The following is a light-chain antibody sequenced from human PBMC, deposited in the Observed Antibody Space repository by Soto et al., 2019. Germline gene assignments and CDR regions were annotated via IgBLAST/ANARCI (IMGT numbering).Light chain of an antibody. Sequence: QSVLTQPPSVSGAPGQRVTISCTGSSSNIGAGYDVHWYQQLPGTAPKLLIYVNSNRPSGVPDRFSGSRSGTSASLAITGLQAEDEADYYCQSYDSSLSGCVVFGGGTKVTVL. J-gene: IGLJ2*01. CDR1: SSNIGAGYD. CDR3: QSYDSSLSGCVV. CDR2: VNS. V-gene: IGLV1-40*01.